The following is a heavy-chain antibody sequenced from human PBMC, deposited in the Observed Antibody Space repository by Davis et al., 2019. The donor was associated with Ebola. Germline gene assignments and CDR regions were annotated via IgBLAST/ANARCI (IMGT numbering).Heavy chain of an antibody. J-gene: IGHJ4*02. V-gene: IGHV3-23*01. D-gene: IGHD3-22*01. CDR1: GFTFRSYA. Sequence: GESLKISCAASGFTFRSYAMIWVRQAPGKGLDWVSGIIPSGYNTSYADSVKGRFTISRDNSKNTLNLQMDSLRVEDTAVYYCATYGYYYNTTGFYDFLDYWGQGTVVTVSS. CDR3: ATYGYYYNTTGFYDFLDY. CDR2: IIPSGYNT.